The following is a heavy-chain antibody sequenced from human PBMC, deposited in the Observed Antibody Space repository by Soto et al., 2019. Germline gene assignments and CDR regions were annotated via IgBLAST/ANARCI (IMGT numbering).Heavy chain of an antibody. CDR1: GGTFSSYV. Sequence: SVKVSCKASGGTFSSYVISWVRQAPGQGLEWMGGIIPIFGTANYAQKFQGRVTITADKSTSTAYMELSSLRSEDTAVYYCARDLSRARSYVSSGSTLGSTYWFDPWGQGTLVTVSS. CDR2: IIPIFGTA. J-gene: IGHJ5*02. V-gene: IGHV1-69*06. D-gene: IGHD3-22*01. CDR3: ARDLSRARSYVSSGSTLGSTYWFDP.